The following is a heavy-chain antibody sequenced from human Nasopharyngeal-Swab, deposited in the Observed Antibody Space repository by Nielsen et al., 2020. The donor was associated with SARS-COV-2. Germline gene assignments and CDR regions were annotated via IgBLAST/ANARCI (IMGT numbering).Heavy chain of an antibody. CDR3: AKSVGGIQLWSHLDY. Sequence: GGSLRLSCAASGFTFSSYAMSWVRQAPGKGLEWVSGISGSGDRTYYTDSVKGRFTISRDKSKNTLYLQMNSVRAEDTAVYYCAKSVGGIQLWSHLDYWGQGTLVTVSS. D-gene: IGHD5-18*01. CDR1: GFTFSSYA. CDR2: ISGSGDRT. V-gene: IGHV3-23*01. J-gene: IGHJ4*02.